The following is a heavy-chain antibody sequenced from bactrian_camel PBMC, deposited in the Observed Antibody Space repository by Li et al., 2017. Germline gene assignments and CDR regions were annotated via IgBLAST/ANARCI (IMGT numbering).Heavy chain of an antibody. V-gene: IGHV3S55*01. D-gene: IGHD3*01. CDR1: GFSFGNCG. Sequence: VQLVESGGGSVQAGGSLKLSCVASGFSFGNCGMAWHRQAQGKERELVSTIGRFDSTTYSDAVKGRFTISKVNANHTLYLQMNNLKPEDSAMYRCAALRYMTAAQALAIVFDDFGYWGQGTQVTVS. CDR3: AALRYMTAAQALAIVFDDFGY. CDR2: IGRFDST. J-gene: IGHJ6*01.